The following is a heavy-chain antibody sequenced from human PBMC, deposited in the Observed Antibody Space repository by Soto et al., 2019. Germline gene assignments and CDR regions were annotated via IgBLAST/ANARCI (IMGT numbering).Heavy chain of an antibody. Sequence: QVQLVESGGGVVQPGRSLRLSCAASGFTFSSYAMHWVRQAPGKGLEWVAVISYDGNNKYYADSVQGRFTISRDTSTNTLYLHMNSLRAEDTALYYCARDYEGDYFGYCGQGTLGIVSS. D-gene: IGHD3-16*01. CDR1: GFTFSSYA. J-gene: IGHJ4*02. V-gene: IGHV3-30-3*01. CDR2: ISYDGNNK. CDR3: ARDYEGDYFGY.